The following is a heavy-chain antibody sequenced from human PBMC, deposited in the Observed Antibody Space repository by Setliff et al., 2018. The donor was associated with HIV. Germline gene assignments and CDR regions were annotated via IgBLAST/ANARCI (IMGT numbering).Heavy chain of an antibody. CDR1: GGSISYY. J-gene: IGHJ4*02. D-gene: IGHD6-13*01. CDR3: ARRDSSSWYFDY. Sequence: KPSETLSLTCTVSGGSISYYWSWIRQPPGKGLEWIGYIHYSGNTNYNPSLKSRVTMSVDTSNNQVSLKLTSASAADTAVYYCARRDSSSWYFDYWGRGTLVTVSS. CDR2: IHYSGNT. V-gene: IGHV4-59*08.